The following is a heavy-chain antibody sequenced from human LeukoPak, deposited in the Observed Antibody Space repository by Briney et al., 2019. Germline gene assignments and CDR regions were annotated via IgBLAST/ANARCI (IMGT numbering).Heavy chain of an antibody. Sequence: RSETLPLTCAVYGGSFSGYYWSWTRQPPGKGLEWIGEINHSGSTNYNPSLKSRVTISVDTSKNQFSLKLSSVTAADTAVYYCARGYSYGYSWGQGTLVTVSS. V-gene: IGHV4-34*01. D-gene: IGHD5-18*01. CDR2: INHSGST. CDR1: GGSFSGYY. CDR3: ARGYSYGYS. J-gene: IGHJ4*02.